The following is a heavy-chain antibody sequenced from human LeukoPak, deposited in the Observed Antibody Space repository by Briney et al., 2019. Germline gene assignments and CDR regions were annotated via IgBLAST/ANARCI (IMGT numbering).Heavy chain of an antibody. J-gene: IGHJ6*03. Sequence: GGSLRLSCAASGFTFSSYWMHWVRQAPGKGLVWVSRINSDGSSTSYADSVKGRFTISRDNAKNTLYLQMNSLRAEDTAVYYCARGRSSPPYYYYYYMDVWGKGTTVTISS. D-gene: IGHD6-6*01. CDR1: GFTFSSYW. V-gene: IGHV3-74*01. CDR2: INSDGSST. CDR3: ARGRSSPPYYYYYYMDV.